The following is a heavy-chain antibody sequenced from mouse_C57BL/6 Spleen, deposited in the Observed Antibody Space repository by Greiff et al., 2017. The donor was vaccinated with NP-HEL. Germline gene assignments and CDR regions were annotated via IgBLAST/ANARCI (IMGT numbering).Heavy chain of an antibody. V-gene: IGHV1-82*01. J-gene: IGHJ2*01. CDR3: ARSTPYFDY. Sequence: VQVVESGPELVKPGASVKISCKASGYAFSSSWMNWVKQRPGKGLEWIGRIYPGDGDTNYNGKFKGKATLTADKSSSTAYMQLSSLTSEDSAVYFCARSTPYFDYWGQGTTLTVSS. CDR2: IYPGDGDT. CDR1: GYAFSSSW.